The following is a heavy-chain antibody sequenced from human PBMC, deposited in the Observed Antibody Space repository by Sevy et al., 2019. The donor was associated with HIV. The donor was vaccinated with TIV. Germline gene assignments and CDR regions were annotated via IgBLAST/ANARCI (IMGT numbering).Heavy chain of an antibody. CDR3: ERERVYCSGGRCKTAGWFDS. CDR1: GYTFTGYY. CDR2: INPNSGGT. V-gene: IGHV1-2*02. Sequence: ASVKVSCKASGYTFTGYYMHWVRQAPGQGLEWMGWINPNSGGTNYAQKFQGRVNMTRDTSISTAYMELSRLRSDDTAVYYWERERVYCSGGRCKTAGWFDSWRQGTLVTVSS. J-gene: IGHJ5*01. D-gene: IGHD2-15*01.